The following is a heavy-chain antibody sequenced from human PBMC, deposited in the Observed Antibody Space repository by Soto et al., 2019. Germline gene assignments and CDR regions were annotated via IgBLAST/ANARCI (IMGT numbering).Heavy chain of an antibody. Sequence: SETLSLTCAVYGGSFSGYYWSWIRQPPGKGLEWIGEINHSGSTNYNPSLKSRVTISVDTSKNQFSLKLSSVTAPDTAVYYCARAARAAAAGMDVWGQGNTVTVSS. D-gene: IGHD6-13*01. V-gene: IGHV4-34*01. CDR1: GGSFSGYY. J-gene: IGHJ6*02. CDR2: INHSGST. CDR3: ARAARAAAAGMDV.